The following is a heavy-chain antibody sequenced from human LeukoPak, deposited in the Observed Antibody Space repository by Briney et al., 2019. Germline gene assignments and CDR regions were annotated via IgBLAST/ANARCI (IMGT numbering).Heavy chain of an antibody. CDR3: AKGPAKGSPYYFDY. V-gene: IGHV3-23*01. CDR2: ISGGGDNT. J-gene: IGHJ4*02. CDR1: GFTFSSYA. Sequence: GGSLRLSCAASGFTFSSYAMSWVRQAPGKGLEWVSGISGGGDNTYYADSVKGRFTISRDNSKNTLYLQMNSLRAEDTAVYYCAKGPAKGSPYYFDYWGQGTLVTVSS. D-gene: IGHD4/OR15-4a*01.